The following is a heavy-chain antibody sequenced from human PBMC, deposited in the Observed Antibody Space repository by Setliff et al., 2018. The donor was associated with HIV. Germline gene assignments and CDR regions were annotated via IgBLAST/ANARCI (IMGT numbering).Heavy chain of an antibody. D-gene: IGHD1-1*01. V-gene: IGHV4-39*01. Sequence: SETLSLTCTVSGGSFTDSEYYWAWVRQAPGKGLEWIGSIYHSGPTYYNPSLKGRITMSVDTSRNQFSLRLTYVTATDTAVYFCARLEQLINWFDPWGQGTLVTVSS. J-gene: IGHJ5*02. CDR1: GGSFTDSEYY. CDR3: ARLEQLINWFDP. CDR2: IYHSGPT.